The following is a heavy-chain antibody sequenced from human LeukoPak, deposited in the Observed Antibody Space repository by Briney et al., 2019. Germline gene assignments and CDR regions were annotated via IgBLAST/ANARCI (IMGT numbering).Heavy chain of an antibody. CDR2: ISSSSSYI. D-gene: IGHD3-22*01. Sequence: GGSLRLSCAASGFTFSSYSMNWVRQAPGKGLEWVSSISSSSSYIYYADSVKGRFIISRDNAKNSLYLQMNNLRAEDTAVYYCARDHYYDSSGYIPAGDAFDIWGQGTMVTVSS. J-gene: IGHJ3*02. V-gene: IGHV3-21*01. CDR3: ARDHYYDSSGYIPAGDAFDI. CDR1: GFTFSSYS.